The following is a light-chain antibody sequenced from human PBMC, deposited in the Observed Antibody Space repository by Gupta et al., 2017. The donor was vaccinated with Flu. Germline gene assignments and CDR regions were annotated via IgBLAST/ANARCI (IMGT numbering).Light chain of an antibody. CDR2: GAS. CDR3: QQDSSWPFT. V-gene: IGKV3-15*01. J-gene: IGKJ2*01. CDR1: QNVTTN. Sequence: PAALSVSPGERATLSCRASQNVTTNLAWYQQRPGQAPTLLISGASSRATGIPARFGGSGSGTDFTLTISSLQSEDFAVYYCQQDSSWPFTFGQGTKVEI.